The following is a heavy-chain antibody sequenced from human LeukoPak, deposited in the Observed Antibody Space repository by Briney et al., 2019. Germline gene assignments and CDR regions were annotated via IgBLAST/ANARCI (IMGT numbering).Heavy chain of an antibody. J-gene: IGHJ3*02. Sequence: SETLSLTCTVSGGSISSSSYYWGWIRQPPGKGLEWIGRIYYSGSTYYNPSLRSRVTISVDTSKNQFSLKLSSVTAADTAVYYCARRESYYAFDIWGQGTTVTVSS. CDR1: GGSISSSSYY. V-gene: IGHV4-39*01. D-gene: IGHD1-26*01. CDR2: IYYSGST. CDR3: ARRESYYAFDI.